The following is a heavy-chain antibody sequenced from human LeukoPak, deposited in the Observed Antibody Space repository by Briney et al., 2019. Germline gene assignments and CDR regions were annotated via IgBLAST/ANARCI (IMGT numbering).Heavy chain of an antibody. J-gene: IGHJ4*02. D-gene: IGHD1-26*01. V-gene: IGHV1-2*02. CDR1: GYTFTGYY. CDR3: ARGSVGPSFRSYYFDY. CDR2: INPNSGGT. Sequence: ASVKVSCKASGYTFTGYYMHWVRQAPGQGLEWMGWINPNSGGTNYAQKFQGRVTMTRDTSISTAYMELRSLGSDDTAVYYCARGSVGPSFRSYYFDYWGQGTLVTVSS.